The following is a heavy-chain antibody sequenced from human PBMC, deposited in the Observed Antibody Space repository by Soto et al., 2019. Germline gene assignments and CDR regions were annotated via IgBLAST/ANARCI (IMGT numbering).Heavy chain of an antibody. J-gene: IGHJ4*02. V-gene: IGHV4-59*08. CDR3: ARHSSSWYGMFDY. D-gene: IGHD6-13*01. CDR2: IYYSGST. Sequence: SETLSLTCTVSGGSISSYYWSWIRQPPGKGLEWIGYIYYSGSTNYNPSLKSRVTISVDTSKNQFSLKLSSVTAADTAVYYCARHSSSWYGMFDYWGQGTLVTVSS. CDR1: GGSISSYY.